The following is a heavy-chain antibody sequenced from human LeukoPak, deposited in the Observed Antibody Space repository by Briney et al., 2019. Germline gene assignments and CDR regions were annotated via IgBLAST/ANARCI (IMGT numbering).Heavy chain of an antibody. Sequence: ASVKASCKASGYTFTSYGISWVRQAPGQGLEWMGWISAYNGNTNYAQKLQGRVTMTTDTSTSTAYMELRSLRSDDTAVYYCARVSRDSSGYYSYYFDYWGQGTLVTVSS. J-gene: IGHJ4*02. CDR1: GYTFTSYG. V-gene: IGHV1-18*01. CDR3: ARVSRDSSGYYSYYFDY. CDR2: ISAYNGNT. D-gene: IGHD3-22*01.